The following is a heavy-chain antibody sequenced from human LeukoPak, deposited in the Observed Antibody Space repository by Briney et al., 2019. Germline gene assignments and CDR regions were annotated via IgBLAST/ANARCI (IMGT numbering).Heavy chain of an antibody. CDR1: GGSISSSSYY. V-gene: IGHV4-39*01. D-gene: IGHD1-26*01. CDR2: IYYSGST. J-gene: IGHJ5*02. Sequence: PSETLSLTCTVSGGSISSSSYYWGWIRQPPGKGLEWIGSIYYSGSTYYNPSLKSRVTISVDTSKNQFSLKLSSVTAANTAVYYCARHYVGGSYEGAWFYPWGQGTLVTVSS. CDR3: ARHYVGGSYEGAWFYP.